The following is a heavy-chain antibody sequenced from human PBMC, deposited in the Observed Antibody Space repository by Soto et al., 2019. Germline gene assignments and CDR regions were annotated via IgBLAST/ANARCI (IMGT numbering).Heavy chain of an antibody. CDR3: ARDLRTLYGMDV. Sequence: EVQLVESGGGLIQPGGSLRLSCAASGFTVSSNYMSWVRQAPGKGLEWVSVIYSGDTTYYADSVKGRFTISRDHSKTTLYLQMNSLRAEDTAVYYCARDLRTLYGMDVWGQGTTVTVSS. J-gene: IGHJ6*02. CDR1: GFTVSSNY. V-gene: IGHV3-53*01. CDR2: IYSGDTT.